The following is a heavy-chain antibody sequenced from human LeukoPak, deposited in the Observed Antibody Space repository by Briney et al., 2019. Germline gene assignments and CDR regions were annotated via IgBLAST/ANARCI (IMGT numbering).Heavy chain of an antibody. V-gene: IGHV1-69*05. CDR1: GGTFSSYA. D-gene: IGHD2-2*01. CDR3: ATLRTPHIVVVPAAQNRYFDL. CDR2: IIPIFGTA. J-gene: IGHJ2*01. Sequence: SVKVSCEASGGTFSSYAISWVRQAPGQGLEWMGGIIPIFGTANYAQKFQGRVTITTDESTSTAYMELSSLRSEDTAVYYCATLRTPHIVVVPAAQNRYFDLWGRGTLVTVSS.